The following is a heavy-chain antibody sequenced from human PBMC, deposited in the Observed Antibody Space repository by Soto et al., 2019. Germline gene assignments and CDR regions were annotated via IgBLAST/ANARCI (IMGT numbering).Heavy chain of an antibody. V-gene: IGHV5-51*01. D-gene: IGHD1-26*01. J-gene: IGHJ6*02. CDR2: FYPGDSDA. CDR1: GYNFTTYW. Sequence: PGESLKISCVTSGYNFTTYWVAWVRQMPGKGLECVGIFYPGDSDATYGPSFLGQVTISADRSISTAYLQWSSLKASDTAMYFCARGGKGGSHFYAMGVRGQGTTVTVSS. CDR3: ARGGKGGSHFYAMGV.